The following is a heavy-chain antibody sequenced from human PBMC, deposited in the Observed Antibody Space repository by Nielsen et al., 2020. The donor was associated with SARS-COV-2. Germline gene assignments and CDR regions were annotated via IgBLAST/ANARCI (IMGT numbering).Heavy chain of an antibody. CDR3: ARAVVPRYYLDY. V-gene: IGHV3-33*05. J-gene: IGHJ4*02. Sequence: GGSLRLSCAASGFTFSSYGMDWVRQAPGKGLEWVAAISYDGSNKYYADSVKGRFTISRDTSKNSLYLQMNGLRAEDTAVYYCARAVVPRYYLDYWGQGTLVSVSS. CDR1: GFTFSSYG. D-gene: IGHD2-21*01. CDR2: ISYDGSNK.